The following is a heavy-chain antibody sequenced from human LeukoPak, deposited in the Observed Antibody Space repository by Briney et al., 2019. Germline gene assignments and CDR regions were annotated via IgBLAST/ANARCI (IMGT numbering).Heavy chain of an antibody. CDR1: GFTFSSNW. D-gene: IGHD2-15*01. CDR3: ARVGCSGGSCYSGRGPFDP. J-gene: IGHJ5*02. CDR2: IKQDESEK. V-gene: IGHV3-7*01. Sequence: GGSLRLSCAASGFTFSSNWMSWVRQAPGKGLEWVANIKQDESEKYYVDSVKGRFTISRDNAKNSLYLQMNSLRAEDTAVYYCARVGCSGGSCYSGRGPFDPWGQGTLVTVSS.